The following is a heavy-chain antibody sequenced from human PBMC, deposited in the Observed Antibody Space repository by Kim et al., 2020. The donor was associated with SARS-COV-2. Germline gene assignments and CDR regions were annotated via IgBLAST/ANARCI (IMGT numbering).Heavy chain of an antibody. CDR1: GCTFSSYA. CDR2: IIPIFGTA. Sequence: SVKVSCKASGCTFSSYAISWVRQAPGQGLEWMGGIIPIFGTANYAQKFQGRVTITADESTSTAYMELSSLRSEDTAVYYCARAGQSSSWGAENNWFDPWGQGTLVTVSS. V-gene: IGHV1-69*13. CDR3: ARAGQSSSWGAENNWFDP. D-gene: IGHD6-6*01. J-gene: IGHJ5*02.